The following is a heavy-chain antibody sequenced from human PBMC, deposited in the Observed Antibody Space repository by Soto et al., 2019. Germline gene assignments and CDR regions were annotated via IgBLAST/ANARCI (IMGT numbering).Heavy chain of an antibody. CDR2: IYYSGSTNSGST. J-gene: IGHJ4*02. D-gene: IGHD1-26*01. CDR3: ARLSGSRAY. CDR1: GGSISSYY. Sequence: SETLSLTCTVSGGSISSYYWSWIRQPPGKGLEWIGYIYYSGSTNSGSTNYNPSLKSRVTISVDTSKNQFSLKLSSVTAADTAVYYCARLSGSRAYWGQGTLVTVSS. V-gene: IGHV4-59*01.